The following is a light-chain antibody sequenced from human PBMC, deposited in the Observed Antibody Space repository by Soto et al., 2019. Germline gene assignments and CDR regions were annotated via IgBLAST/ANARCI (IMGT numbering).Light chain of an antibody. J-gene: IGLJ2*01. CDR1: GSNIGAGYD. CDR2: DNN. V-gene: IGLV1-40*01. Sequence: QPVLTQPPSVSGAPGQRVTISCTGSGSNIGAGYDVHWYQHLPGTAPKLLIYDNNNRPSGVPDRFSGSKSGTSASLAITGLQAEDEADYYCQSYDSSLSGSVVFGGGTKLTVL. CDR3: QSYDSSLSGSVV.